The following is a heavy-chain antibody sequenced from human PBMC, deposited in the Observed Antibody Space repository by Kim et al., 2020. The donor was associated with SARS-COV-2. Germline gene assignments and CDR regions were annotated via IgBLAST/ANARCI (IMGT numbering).Heavy chain of an antibody. J-gene: IGHJ4*02. D-gene: IGHD4-17*01. CDR2: IYYSGST. Sequence: SETLSLTCTVSGGSISSGGYYWSWIRQHPGKGLEWIGYIYYSGSTYYNPSLKSRVTISVDTSKNQFSLKLSSVTAADTAVYYCVRERTTVTTLFDYWGQGTLVTVSS. CDR3: VRERTTVTTLFDY. CDR1: GGSISSGGYY. V-gene: IGHV4-31*03.